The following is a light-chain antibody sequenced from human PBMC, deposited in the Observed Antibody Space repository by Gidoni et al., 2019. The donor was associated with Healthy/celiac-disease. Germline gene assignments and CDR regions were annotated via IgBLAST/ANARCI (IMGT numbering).Light chain of an antibody. J-gene: IGKJ1*01. CDR3: QQSYSTPT. Sequence: DMQMTQSPSSLSASVGDRVTITCRASQSISSYLNWYQQKPGKAPQLLIYAASSLKSGVPSRFSGSGSGTDFTLTISSLQPEDFATYYCQQSYSTPTFGQGTKVEIK. CDR1: QSISSY. CDR2: AAS. V-gene: IGKV1-39*01.